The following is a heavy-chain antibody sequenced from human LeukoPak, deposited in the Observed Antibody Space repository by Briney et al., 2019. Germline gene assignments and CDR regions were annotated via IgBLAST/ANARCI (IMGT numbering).Heavy chain of an antibody. CDR1: GFTFSSYA. Sequence: PGGSLRLSCAASGFTFSSYAMSWVRQAPGKGLEWVSAISGSGGSTYYADSVKGRFTISRDNSKNTLHLQMNSLRVEDTAVYYCAKGGIMITFGGGPFDPWGQGTLVTVSS. CDR3: AKGGIMITFGGGPFDP. V-gene: IGHV3-23*01. D-gene: IGHD3-16*01. J-gene: IGHJ5*02. CDR2: ISGSGGST.